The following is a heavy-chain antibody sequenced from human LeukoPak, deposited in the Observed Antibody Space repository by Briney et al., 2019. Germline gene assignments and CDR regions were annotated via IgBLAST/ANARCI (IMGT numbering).Heavy chain of an antibody. V-gene: IGHV1-69*06. CDR2: IIPIFGTA. CDR3: ARTTYYDILTGYPPGGFDY. D-gene: IGHD3-9*01. Sequence: SVKVSCKASGGTFSSYAISWVRQAPGQGLEWMGGIIPIFGTANYAQKFQGRVTITADKSTSTAYMELSSLRSEDTAVYYCARTTYYDILTGYPPGGFDYWGQGTLVTVSS. J-gene: IGHJ4*02. CDR1: GGTFSSYA.